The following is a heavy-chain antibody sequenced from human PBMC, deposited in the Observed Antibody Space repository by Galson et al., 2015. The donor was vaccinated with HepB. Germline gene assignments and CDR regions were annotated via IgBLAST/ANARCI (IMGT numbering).Heavy chain of an antibody. CDR1: GFTFSSYA. V-gene: IGHV3-23*01. CDR2: ISAGGGST. CDR3: AKAPNYYGSGRVLFDY. J-gene: IGHJ4*02. D-gene: IGHD3-10*01. Sequence: SLRLSCAASGFTFSSYAMSWVRQAPGKGLEWVSAISAGGGSTYYADSVKDRFTITRDNSKNTLYLQMNSLRAEDTAVYYCAKAPNYYGSGRVLFDYWGQGTLVPVSS.